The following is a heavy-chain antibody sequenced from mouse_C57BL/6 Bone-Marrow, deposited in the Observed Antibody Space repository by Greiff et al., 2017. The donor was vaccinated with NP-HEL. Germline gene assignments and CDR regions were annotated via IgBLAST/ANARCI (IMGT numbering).Heavy chain of an antibody. V-gene: IGHV2-6-1*01. D-gene: IGHD1-1*01. Sequence: QVQLQQSGPGLVAPSQSLSITCTVSGFSLTSYGVHWVRQPPGKGLEWLVVIWRDGSTTYNSALKSRLSISKDNSKCHVFLKMNSLQTDDTAMYYCARHGEYYGSSEWYFEGWGTGTTVTVSS. CDR3: ARHGEYYGSSEWYFEG. J-gene: IGHJ1*03. CDR1: GFSLTSYG. CDR2: IWRDGST.